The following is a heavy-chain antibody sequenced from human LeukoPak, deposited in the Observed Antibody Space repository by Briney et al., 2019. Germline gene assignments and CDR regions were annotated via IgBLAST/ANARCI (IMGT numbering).Heavy chain of an antibody. CDR3: AREGERWLQFKSGFDY. Sequence: QPGRSLRLSCAASGFTFSSYGMHWVRQAPGKGLEWVAVIWYDGSNKYYADSVKGRFTISRDNSKNTLYLQMNSLRAEDTAVYYCAREGERWLQFKSGFDYWGQGTLVTVSS. D-gene: IGHD5-24*01. J-gene: IGHJ4*02. CDR1: GFTFSSYG. CDR2: IWYDGSNK. V-gene: IGHV3-33*01.